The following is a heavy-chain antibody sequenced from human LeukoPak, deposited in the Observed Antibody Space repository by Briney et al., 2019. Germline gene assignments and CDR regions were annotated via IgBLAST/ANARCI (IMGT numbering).Heavy chain of an antibody. CDR2: INHSGST. V-gene: IGHV4-34*01. Sequence: SETLSLTCAVYGGSFSGYYWSWIRQPPGKGLEWIGEINHSGSTNYNPSLKSRVTISVDTSKNQFSLKLTSVTAADTAVYYCARASNSRPYWYFDLWGRGTLVTVSS. J-gene: IGHJ2*01. CDR3: ARASNSRPYWYFDL. CDR1: GGSFSGYY. D-gene: IGHD2-8*01.